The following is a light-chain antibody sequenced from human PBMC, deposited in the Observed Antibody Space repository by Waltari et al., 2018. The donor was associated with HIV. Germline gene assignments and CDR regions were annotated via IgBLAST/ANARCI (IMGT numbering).Light chain of an antibody. Sequence: EIVLTQSPATLSLSPGERATLSCRASQSVSSYLAWYQHKPGQAPRLLIYDASNRATGIPARFRGSGSGTDFTLTISSLEPEDFAVYYCQQRSNWPTFGGGTKVEIK. J-gene: IGKJ4*01. CDR3: QQRSNWPT. CDR1: QSVSSY. CDR2: DAS. V-gene: IGKV3-11*01.